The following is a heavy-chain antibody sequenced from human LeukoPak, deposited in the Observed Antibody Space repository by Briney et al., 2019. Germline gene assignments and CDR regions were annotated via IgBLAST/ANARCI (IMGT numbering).Heavy chain of an antibody. CDR1: GFTFSSYG. D-gene: IGHD4-17*01. V-gene: IGHV3-20*04. J-gene: IGHJ4*02. CDR3: TRNGDSNFDY. CDR2: INWNGGST. Sequence: GGSLRLSCAASGFTFSSYGMSWVRQAPGKGLEWVSGINWNGGSTGYADSVKGRFTISRDNAKNSLYLQMNSLRAEDTAVYYCTRNGDSNFDYWGQGTLVTVSS.